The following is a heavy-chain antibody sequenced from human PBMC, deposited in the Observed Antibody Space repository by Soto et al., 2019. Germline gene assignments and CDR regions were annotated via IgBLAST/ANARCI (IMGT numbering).Heavy chain of an antibody. CDR3: ARGQPPRYYDISVYEYYFDY. Sequence: EVQLVESGGGLVQPGGSLRLSCAASGFNFSSYDMNWVRQATGKGLEWVSVIGTAGDTYYPGSVKGRFTISRENAKNSLYLQINSLRAAHTAVYYCARGQPPRYYDISVYEYYFDYWGQGTMVTVSS. CDR2: IGTAGDT. V-gene: IGHV3-13*01. CDR1: GFNFSSYD. J-gene: IGHJ4*02. D-gene: IGHD3-22*01.